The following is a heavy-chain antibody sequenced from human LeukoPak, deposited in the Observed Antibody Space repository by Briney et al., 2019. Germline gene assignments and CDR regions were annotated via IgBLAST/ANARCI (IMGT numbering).Heavy chain of an antibody. Sequence: GGSLRFSCAASGFTFSSYWMHWVRQAPGKGLVWLSRVNGDGNITTYADPVRGRFTISRDSAKNSLYLQMNSLRAEDTAVYYCARRGLVPAFDIWGQGTMVSVTS. J-gene: IGHJ3*02. D-gene: IGHD3-10*02. CDR3: ARRGLVPAFDI. V-gene: IGHV3-74*01. CDR2: VNGDGNIT. CDR1: GFTFSSYW.